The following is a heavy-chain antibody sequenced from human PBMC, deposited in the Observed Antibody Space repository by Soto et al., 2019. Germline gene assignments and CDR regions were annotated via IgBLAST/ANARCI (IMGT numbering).Heavy chain of an antibody. J-gene: IGHJ5*01. CDR1: GDSISNLDYF. CDR2: IYKSATT. V-gene: IGHV4-30-4*01. Sequence: SETLSLTCSVSGDSISNLDYFWAWIRQPPGQALEYIGYIYKSATTYYNPSFESRVAISVDTSKSQLSLNVTSVTAADTAVYFCARGRYCLTGRCFPNWFDSWGQGALVTVSS. D-gene: IGHD7-27*01. CDR3: ARGRYCLTGRCFPNWFDS.